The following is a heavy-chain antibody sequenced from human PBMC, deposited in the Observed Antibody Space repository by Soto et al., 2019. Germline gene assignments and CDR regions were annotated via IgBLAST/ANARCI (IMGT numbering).Heavy chain of an antibody. J-gene: IGHJ1*01. CDR3: ARLEYSSSPSGDYFQH. Sequence: KQSQTLSLTCAISGDSVSSNSAAWNWIRQSPSRGLEWLGRTYYRSKWYNDYAVSVKSRITINPDTSKNQFSLQLNSVTPEDTAVYYCARLEYSSSPSGDYFQHWGQGTLVTVSS. CDR1: GDSVSSNSAA. D-gene: IGHD6-6*01. V-gene: IGHV6-1*01. CDR2: TYYRSKWYN.